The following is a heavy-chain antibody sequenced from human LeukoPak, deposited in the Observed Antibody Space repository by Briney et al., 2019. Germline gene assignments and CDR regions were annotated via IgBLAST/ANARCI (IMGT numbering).Heavy chain of an antibody. CDR3: AREGYYYDGDQGY. J-gene: IGHJ4*02. CDR1: GFTVSSNY. V-gene: IGHV3-66*01. CDR2: IYSGGST. D-gene: IGHD3-22*01. Sequence: PGGSLRLSCAASGFTVSSNYMSWVRQAPGEGLEWVSVIYSGGSTYYADSVKGRFTISRDNSKNTRYLQMNSLRAEDTAVYYCAREGYYYDGDQGYWGQGTLVTVSS.